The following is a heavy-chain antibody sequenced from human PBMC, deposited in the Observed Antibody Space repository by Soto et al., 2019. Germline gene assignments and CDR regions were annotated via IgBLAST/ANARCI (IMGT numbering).Heavy chain of an antibody. Sequence: PGGSLRLSCVGSGFTFSNYWMSWVRQAPGKGLEWVANIKEDRSEKYYVNSVEGRFTISRDNAKNSLYLQMNSLRAEDTAVYYCAKDSHSDYGIDYWGQGTLVTVSS. V-gene: IGHV3-7*01. CDR3: AKDSHSDYGIDY. D-gene: IGHD4-17*01. J-gene: IGHJ4*02. CDR2: IKEDRSEK. CDR1: GFTFSNYW.